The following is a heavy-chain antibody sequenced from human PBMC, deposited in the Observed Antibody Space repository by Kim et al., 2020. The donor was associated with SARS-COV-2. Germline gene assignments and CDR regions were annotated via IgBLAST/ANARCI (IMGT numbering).Heavy chain of an antibody. Sequence: SETLSLTCAVYGGSFSGYYWSWIRQPPGKGLEWIGEINHSGSTNYNPSLKSRVTISVDTSKNQFSLKLSSVTAADTAVYYCARVHYGGDTDYWGQGTLVTVSS. J-gene: IGHJ4*02. CDR1: GGSFSGYY. V-gene: IGHV4-34*01. CDR2: INHSGST. D-gene: IGHD2-21*01. CDR3: ARVHYGGDTDY.